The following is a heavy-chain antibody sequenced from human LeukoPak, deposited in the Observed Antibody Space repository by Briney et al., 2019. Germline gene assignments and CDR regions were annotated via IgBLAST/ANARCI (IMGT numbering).Heavy chain of an antibody. D-gene: IGHD6-19*01. Sequence: PGGSLRLSCAASGFTFSTYWMTWVRQAPGKGLEWVANINQDGSEKYYVDSVTGRFTIARDNAKNSLYLQMNSLRAEDTAFYYCARDGDSVWSLSHWGQGTLVTVSS. CDR3: ARDGDSVWSLSH. J-gene: IGHJ4*02. CDR1: GFTFSTYW. CDR2: INQDGSEK. V-gene: IGHV3-7*01.